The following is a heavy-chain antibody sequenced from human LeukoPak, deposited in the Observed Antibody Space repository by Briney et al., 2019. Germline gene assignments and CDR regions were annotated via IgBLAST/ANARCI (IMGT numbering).Heavy chain of an antibody. D-gene: IGHD3-3*01. CDR2: INHSGST. CDR3: ARASITIFGARDWFDP. V-gene: IGHV4-34*01. J-gene: IGHJ5*02. CDR1: GGSFSDYY. Sequence: SETLSLTCAVYGGSFSDYYWNWIRQPPGKGLEWIGEINHSGSTNYNPSLKSRVTISVDTSKNEFSLRLSSVTASDTAVYYCARASITIFGARDWFDPWGQGTLVTVSS.